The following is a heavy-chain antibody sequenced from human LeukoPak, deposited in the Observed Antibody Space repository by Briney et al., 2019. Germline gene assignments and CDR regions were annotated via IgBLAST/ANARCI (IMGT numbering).Heavy chain of an antibody. D-gene: IGHD2/OR15-2a*01. Sequence: SETLSLTCTVSGGSISGYYWGWIRQPPGKGLEWIGSIYYSGSTYYNPSLKSRVTISVDTSKNQLSLKLSSVTAADTAVYYCARLLGIIVGGPFDPWGQGTLVTVSS. CDR3: ARLLGIIVGGPFDP. CDR2: IYYSGST. J-gene: IGHJ5*02. V-gene: IGHV4-39*01. CDR1: GGSISGYY.